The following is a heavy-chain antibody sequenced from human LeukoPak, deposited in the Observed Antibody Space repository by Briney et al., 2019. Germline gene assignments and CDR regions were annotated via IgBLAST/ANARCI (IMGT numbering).Heavy chain of an antibody. D-gene: IGHD1-26*01. Sequence: GGSLRLSCAASGFTFKNYAMYWVRQAPGKGLEWVSAIIESGESTYYTDSVKGRFTISRDNSKNTLYLQMNSLRAEDTAVYYCAKVGEWELGIYYFDYWGQGTLVTVSS. CDR1: GFTFKNYA. CDR3: AKVGEWELGIYYFDY. CDR2: IIESGEST. V-gene: IGHV3-23*01. J-gene: IGHJ4*02.